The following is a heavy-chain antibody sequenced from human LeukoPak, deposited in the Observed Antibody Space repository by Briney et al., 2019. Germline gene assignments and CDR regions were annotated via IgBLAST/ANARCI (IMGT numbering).Heavy chain of an antibody. D-gene: IGHD5-12*01. CDR3: ANSGGYGGVVDY. CDR1: GFTFSSYA. Sequence: PGGSLRLSCAASGFTFSSYAMSWVRQAPGKGLKWVSAISGSGGSTYYADSVKGRFTISRDNSKNTLYLQINSLRAEDTAVYYCANSGGYGGVVDYWGQGTLVTVSS. V-gene: IGHV3-23*01. J-gene: IGHJ4*02. CDR2: ISGSGGST.